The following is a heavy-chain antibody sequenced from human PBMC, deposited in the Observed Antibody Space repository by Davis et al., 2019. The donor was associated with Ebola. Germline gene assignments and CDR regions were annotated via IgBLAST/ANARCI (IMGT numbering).Heavy chain of an antibody. V-gene: IGHV5-10-1*01. CDR1: GYSVTSYW. CDR3: ARTGPHYYYGLDV. J-gene: IGHJ6*02. Sequence: GESLKISCKGSGYSVTSYWITWVRQMPGKGLEWMGEIDPSDSYTNYNPSFEGHVTISADKSIGTAYLHWSSLRASDTAIYFCARTGPHYYYGLDVWGQGTTVTVSS. CDR2: IDPSDSYT. D-gene: IGHD3-10*01.